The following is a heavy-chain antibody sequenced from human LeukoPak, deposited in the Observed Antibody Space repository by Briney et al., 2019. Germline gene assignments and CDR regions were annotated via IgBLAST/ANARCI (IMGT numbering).Heavy chain of an antibody. CDR3: ARTFYDTLDSDAFDF. CDR2: INHNSGGT. CDR1: GYTFTDYY. Sequence: ASVRVSCKPSGYTFTDYYMHWVRQAPAQGLEWMGWINHNSGGTNYAQKFQGRVTMTRDTSISTAYMELSRPRSDDTAVYYCARTFYDTLDSDAFDFWGQGTMVIVSS. V-gene: IGHV1-2*02. J-gene: IGHJ3*01. D-gene: IGHD2/OR15-2a*01.